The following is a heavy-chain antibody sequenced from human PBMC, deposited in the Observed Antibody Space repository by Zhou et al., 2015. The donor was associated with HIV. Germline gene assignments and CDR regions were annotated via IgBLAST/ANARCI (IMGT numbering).Heavy chain of an antibody. CDR1: GGTFSNYA. D-gene: IGHD7-27*01. J-gene: IGHJ2*01. Sequence: QMQLVQSGAEVKKPGSSVKVSCEASGGTFSNYAVSWVRQAPGQGLEWMGGIVPFFGAANYAQKFQGRVTITADESTSTVYMDLSSLRSEDTAAYYCAREGWGSWYFDLWGRGTLVSVSS. CDR3: AREGWGSWYFDL. V-gene: IGHV1-69*01. CDR2: IVPFFGAA.